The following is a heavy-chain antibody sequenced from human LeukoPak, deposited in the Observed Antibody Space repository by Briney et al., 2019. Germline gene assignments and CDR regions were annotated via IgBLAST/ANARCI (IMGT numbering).Heavy chain of an antibody. Sequence: WGSLSLSWAASGCTFKKYEMNLVRQAPGKGLEWVSYISSSVSTIYYAHSVKDRFTISRDNPEHSLVLQINSLRAQCPPVYPCAELGITTIGGVWGKGPTVTIYS. V-gene: IGHV3-48*03. D-gene: IGHD3-10*02. CDR1: GCTFKKYE. CDR3: AELGITTIGGV. CDR2: ISSSVSTI. J-gene: IGHJ6*04.